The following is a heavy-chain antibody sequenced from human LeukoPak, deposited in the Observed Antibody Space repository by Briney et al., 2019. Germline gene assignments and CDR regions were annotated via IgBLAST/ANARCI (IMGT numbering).Heavy chain of an antibody. Sequence: ASVKVPCKASGYTSTSYYMHWVRQAPGQGLEWMGIINPSGGSTSYAQKFQGRVTMTRDTSTSTVYMELSSLRSEDTAVYYCARNYYYYYYGMDVWGQGTTVTVSS. CDR2: INPSGGST. D-gene: IGHD1-7*01. J-gene: IGHJ6*02. CDR1: GYTSTSYY. V-gene: IGHV1-46*01. CDR3: ARNYYYYYYGMDV.